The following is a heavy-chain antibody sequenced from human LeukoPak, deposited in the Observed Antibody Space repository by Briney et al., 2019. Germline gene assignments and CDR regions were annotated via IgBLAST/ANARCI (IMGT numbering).Heavy chain of an antibody. CDR2: INWDGGST. CDR1: GFTFDEYG. D-gene: IGHD1-26*01. CDR3: ARDSFSGSSLDY. J-gene: IGHJ4*02. V-gene: IGHV3-20*04. Sequence: GGSLRLSCAASGFTFDEYGMSWVRQAPGKGLEWVSSINWDGGSTAYADSVQGRFTISRDNAKNSLHLQMKSLRAENTALYYCARDSFSGSSLDYWGQGTLVTVSS.